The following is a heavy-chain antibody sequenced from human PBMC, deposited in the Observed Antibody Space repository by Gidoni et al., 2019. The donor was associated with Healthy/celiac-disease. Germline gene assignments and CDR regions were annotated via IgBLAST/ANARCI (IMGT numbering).Heavy chain of an antibody. CDR2: ISYDGSNK. J-gene: IGHJ5*02. CDR3: ARDGARLLWHSNWFDP. V-gene: IGHV3-30-3*01. Sequence: QVQLVESGGGVVQPGRSLRLSCAASGFTFSRYAMHWVRQAPGKGLEWVAVISYDGSNKYYADSVKGRFTISRDNSKNTLYLQMNSLRAEDTAVYYCARDGARLLWHSNWFDPWGQGTLVTVSS. D-gene: IGHD3-10*01. CDR1: GFTFSRYA.